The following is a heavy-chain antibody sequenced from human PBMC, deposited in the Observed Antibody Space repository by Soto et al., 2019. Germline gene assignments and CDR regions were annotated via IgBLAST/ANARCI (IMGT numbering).Heavy chain of an antibody. V-gene: IGHV1-3*01. CDR2: INAGNGNT. CDR3: ARAPGYSSKFYYYGMDV. J-gene: IGHJ6*02. CDR1: GYTFTSYA. Sequence: ASVKVSCKASGYTFTSYAMHWVRQAPGQRLEWMGWINAGNGNTKYSQKFQGRVTITRDTSASTAYMELSSLRSEDTAVYYCARAPGYSSKFYYYGMDVWGQGTTVTVSS. D-gene: IGHD6-13*01.